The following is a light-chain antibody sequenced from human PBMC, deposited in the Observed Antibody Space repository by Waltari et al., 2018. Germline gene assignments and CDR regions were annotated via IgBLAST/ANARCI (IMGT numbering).Light chain of an antibody. J-gene: IGKJ2*01. CDR1: QSITNW. Sequence: DIQMTQSPSTLSASVGDRVTITSRASQSITNWLAWYQQRPGQAPKLLIFRASLLERGVPSRFSGSGHGTEFTLTISGLQPDDFGTYYCQQYDSYEYTFGQGTYLDIK. V-gene: IGKV1-5*03. CDR2: RAS. CDR3: QQYDSYEYT.